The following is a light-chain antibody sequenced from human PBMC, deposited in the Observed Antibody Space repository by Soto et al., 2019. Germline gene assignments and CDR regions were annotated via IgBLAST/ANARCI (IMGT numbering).Light chain of an antibody. CDR2: DVS. V-gene: IGLV2-14*01. J-gene: IGLJ2*01. CDR1: SSDVGGYNY. CDR3: SSYTSSSTRL. Sequence: QSVLTQPASVSGSPGQSITISCTGTSSDVGGYNYVSWYQQHPGKAPKLMIYDVSNRPSGGSNRFAGSKSGNTASLTISGLQAEDEADYYCSSYTSSSTRLFGGGTKVTVL.